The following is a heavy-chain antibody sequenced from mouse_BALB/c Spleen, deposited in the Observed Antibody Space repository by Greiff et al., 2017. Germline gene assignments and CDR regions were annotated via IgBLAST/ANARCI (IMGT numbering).Heavy chain of an antibody. V-gene: IGHV14-3*02. J-gene: IGHJ4*01. D-gene: IGHD2-13*01. CDR1: GFNIKDTY. CDR3: AGDWPYAMDY. Sequence: VQLQQSGAELVKPGASVKLSCTASGFNIKDTYMHWVKQRPEQGLEWIGRIDPANGNTKYDPKFQGKATITADTSSNTAYLQLSSLTSEDTAVYYCAGDWPYAMDYWGQGTSVTVSS. CDR2: IDPANGNT.